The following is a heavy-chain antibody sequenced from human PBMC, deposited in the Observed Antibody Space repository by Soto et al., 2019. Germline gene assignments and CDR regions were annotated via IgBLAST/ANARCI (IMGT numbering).Heavy chain of an antibody. Sequence: QVPLVESGGGVVQPGRSLRLSCAASGFIFRSYAMHWVRQAPGKGLEWVAVISYDGSNKYYADSVKGRFTISRDNSKNTLYLQMNSLRAEDTAVYYCAREYGDRGETFDYWGQGTLVTVSS. J-gene: IGHJ4*02. CDR1: GFIFRSYA. D-gene: IGHD4-17*01. V-gene: IGHV3-30-3*01. CDR3: AREYGDRGETFDY. CDR2: ISYDGSNK.